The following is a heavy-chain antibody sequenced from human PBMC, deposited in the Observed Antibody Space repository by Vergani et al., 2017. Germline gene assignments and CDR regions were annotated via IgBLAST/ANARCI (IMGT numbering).Heavy chain of an antibody. J-gene: IGHJ6*03. Sequence: EVQMLESGGGLIQPGGSLRLSCAASGFNFSSYAMTWVRQAPGKGLEWVSGISGSGGSTQYADSVKGRFTISRDNSKNTLYLQMNSLRAEDTAVYYCAKGDRYFDVSFYSYMDVWGKGTTVTVSS. CDR2: ISGSGGST. CDR1: GFNFSSYA. V-gene: IGHV3-23*01. D-gene: IGHD3-9*01. CDR3: AKGDRYFDVSFYSYMDV.